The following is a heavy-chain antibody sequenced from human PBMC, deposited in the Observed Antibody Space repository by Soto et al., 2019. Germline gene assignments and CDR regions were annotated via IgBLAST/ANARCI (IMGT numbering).Heavy chain of an antibody. J-gene: IGHJ6*02. Sequence: QVQLVQSGAEVKKPGSSVKVSCKASGGTFSSYAISWVRQAPGQGLEWMGGIIPIFGTANYAQKFQGRVTITADESTSTAYMELSSLRSEDTAVYYCARDQLFRRAAAYYYYGMDVWGQGTTVTVSS. D-gene: IGHD1-1*01. CDR3: ARDQLFRRAAAYYYYGMDV. CDR1: GGTFSSYA. CDR2: IIPIFGTA. V-gene: IGHV1-69*01.